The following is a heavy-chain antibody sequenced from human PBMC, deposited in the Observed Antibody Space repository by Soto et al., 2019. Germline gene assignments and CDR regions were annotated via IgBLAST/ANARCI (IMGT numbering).Heavy chain of an antibody. Sequence: SETLSLTCTVSSGSIGTYFWSWIRQPPGKGLEWIRYIYYSGTTNYNPSLNSRVTIFLDTSKNHFSLRLSSVTAADTAVYYCARGRGGTYDAFDIWGQGTLVT. J-gene: IGHJ3*02. CDR2: IYYSGTT. D-gene: IGHD1-26*01. CDR1: SGSIGTYF. V-gene: IGHV4-59*01. CDR3: ARGRGGTYDAFDI.